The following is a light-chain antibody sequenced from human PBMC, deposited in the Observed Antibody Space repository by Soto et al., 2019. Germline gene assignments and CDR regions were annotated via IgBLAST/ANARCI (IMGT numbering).Light chain of an antibody. CDR3: GTWDSSLSAGGV. J-gene: IGLJ2*01. V-gene: IGLV1-51*02. Sequence: QSVLTQPPSVSAAPGQKVTISCSGSSSNIGNNYVSWYQQLPRTAPKLLIYENNKRPSGIPDRFSGSKSGTSATLGITGLQTGDEADYYCGTWDSSLSAGGVFGGGTQLTVL. CDR1: SSNIGNNY. CDR2: ENN.